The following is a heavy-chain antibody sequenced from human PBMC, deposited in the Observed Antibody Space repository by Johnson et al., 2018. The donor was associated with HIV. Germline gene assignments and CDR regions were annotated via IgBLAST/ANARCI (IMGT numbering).Heavy chain of an antibody. Sequence: QVQLVESGGGVVQPGRSLRLSCAASGFTFSSYGMHWVRQAPGKGLEWVAVISYDGSNNYYADSVKGRFTISRDNSKNTLYLQMNSLRAEDTALYYCAKGRMGASGSYNVWGQGTMVTVSS. J-gene: IGHJ3*01. V-gene: IGHV3-30*18. CDR1: GFTFSSYG. CDR2: ISYDGSNN. CDR3: AKGRMGASGSYNV. D-gene: IGHD1-26*01.